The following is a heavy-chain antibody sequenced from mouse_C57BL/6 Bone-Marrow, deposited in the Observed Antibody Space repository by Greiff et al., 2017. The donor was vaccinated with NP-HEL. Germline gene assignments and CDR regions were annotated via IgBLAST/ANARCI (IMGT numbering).Heavy chain of an antibody. CDR2: IYPRSGNT. J-gene: IGHJ2*01. D-gene: IGHD1-1*01. Sequence: QVQLQQSGAELARPGASVKLSCKASGYTFTSYGISWVKQRTGQGLEWIGEIYPRSGNTYYNEKFKGKATLTADKSSSTAYMELRSLTSEDSAVYFCARGANYSGSSYYYFDYWGQGTTLTVSS. CDR1: GYTFTSYG. CDR3: ARGANYSGSSYYYFDY. V-gene: IGHV1-81*01.